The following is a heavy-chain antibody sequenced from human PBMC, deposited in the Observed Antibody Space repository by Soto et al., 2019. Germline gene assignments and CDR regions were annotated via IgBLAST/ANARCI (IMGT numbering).Heavy chain of an antibody. CDR1: GGSFSGYY. CDR2: INHSGST. Sequence: SETLSLTCAVYGGSFSGYYWSWIRQPPGKGLEWIGEINHSGSTNYNPSLKSRVTISVDTSKNQFSLKLSSVTAADTAVYYCARAHDYPPEWLCWFDPWGQGTLVTVSS. J-gene: IGHJ5*02. D-gene: IGHD3-3*01. CDR3: ARAHDYPPEWLCWFDP. V-gene: IGHV4-34*01.